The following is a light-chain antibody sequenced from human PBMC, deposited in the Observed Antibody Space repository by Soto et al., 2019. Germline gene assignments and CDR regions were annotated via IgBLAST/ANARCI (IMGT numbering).Light chain of an antibody. Sequence: DIQMTQSPSSLSASVGDIVTVTCRASQSISNYLNWYQQKPGKAPKVLISAASSLQSGVPSRFSGSGSGPDFTLTISSLQPEDVAIYYCQQSYSAPYTFGQGTKLAIK. CDR2: AAS. CDR1: QSISNY. V-gene: IGKV1-39*01. CDR3: QQSYSAPYT. J-gene: IGKJ2*01.